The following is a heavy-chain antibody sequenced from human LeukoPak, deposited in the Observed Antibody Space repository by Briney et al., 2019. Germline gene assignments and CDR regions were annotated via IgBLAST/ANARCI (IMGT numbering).Heavy chain of an antibody. CDR3: ARDANWGSQGDDY. D-gene: IGHD7-27*01. Sequence: GGSLRLSCVASGFAFSSYGIHWVRQAPGKGLEWVALISYDGSKKYYADSVKGRFTISRDNSNSMVQLQMNSLRDEDTAVYYCARDANWGSQGDDYWGQGTLVTVSS. J-gene: IGHJ4*02. V-gene: IGHV3-30*04. CDR1: GFAFSSYG. CDR2: ISYDGSKK.